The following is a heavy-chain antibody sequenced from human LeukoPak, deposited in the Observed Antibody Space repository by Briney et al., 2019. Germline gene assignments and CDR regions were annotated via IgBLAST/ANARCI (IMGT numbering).Heavy chain of an antibody. CDR1: GGSISSGDYY. Sequence: PSETLSLTCTVSGGSISSGDYYWSWIRQPPGKGLEWIGYIYYSGSTYYNPSLKSRVTISIDTSKNQFSLILSSVTAADTAVYYCARENAGDYVLDYWGQGTLVTVSS. V-gene: IGHV4-30-4*01. CDR2: IYYSGST. J-gene: IGHJ4*02. D-gene: IGHD4-17*01. CDR3: ARENAGDYVLDY.